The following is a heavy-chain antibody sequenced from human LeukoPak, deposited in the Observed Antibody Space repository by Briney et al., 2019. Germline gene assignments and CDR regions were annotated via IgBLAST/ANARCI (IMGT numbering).Heavy chain of an antibody. CDR1: GFTFSSYG. CDR2: ISYDGSNK. D-gene: IGHD3-3*01. CDR3: AKDPQPVYYDFWSGYLYYFDY. V-gene: IGHV3-30*18. J-gene: IGHJ4*02. Sequence: TGRSLRLSCAASGFTFSSYGMHWVRQAPGKGLEWVAVISYDGSNKYYADSVKGRFTISRDNSKNTLYLQMNSLRAEDTAVYYCAKDPQPVYYDFWSGYLYYFDYWGQGTLVTVSS.